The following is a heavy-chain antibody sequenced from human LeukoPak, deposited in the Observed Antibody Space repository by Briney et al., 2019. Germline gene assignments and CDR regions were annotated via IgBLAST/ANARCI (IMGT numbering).Heavy chain of an antibody. CDR1: GGSISSSSYY. J-gene: IGHJ4*02. V-gene: IGHV4-39*01. D-gene: IGHD3-16*01. CDR3: ARRRRLGYFDY. CDR2: IYYSGST. Sequence: SETLSLTCTVSGGSISSSSYYWGWIRQPPGKGREWIGSIYYSGSTYYNPSLKSRVTISVDTSKNQFSLKLSSVTAADTAVYYCARRRRLGYFDYWGQGTLVTVSS.